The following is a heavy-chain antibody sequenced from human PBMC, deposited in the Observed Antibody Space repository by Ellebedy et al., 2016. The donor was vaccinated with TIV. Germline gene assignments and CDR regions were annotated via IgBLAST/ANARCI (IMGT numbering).Heavy chain of an antibody. CDR3: ARDRYGSGSHGD. Sequence: PGGSLRLSCAVSGFSISNYWMARVRQAPGKGLEWVANIKQDGSEKHYGDSLRGRFTISRDNARNSVDLQMNSLRDEDTAVYYCARDRYGSGSHGDWGQGTLVTVSS. CDR2: IKQDGSEK. V-gene: IGHV3-7*01. D-gene: IGHD3-10*01. J-gene: IGHJ4*02. CDR1: GFSISNYW.